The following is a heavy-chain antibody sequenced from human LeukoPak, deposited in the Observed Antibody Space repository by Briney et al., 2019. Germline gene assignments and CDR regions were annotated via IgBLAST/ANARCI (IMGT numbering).Heavy chain of an antibody. CDR2: ISTKAYGGTK. CDR1: GFTFGDYA. V-gene: IGHV3-49*04. D-gene: IGHD3-3*01. J-gene: IGHJ5*02. CDR3: TSAKGVVGFYRGAS. Sequence: SLKLSCTASGFTFGDYAMSWVRQAPGQGLEWIGLISTKAYGGTKEYNASVKGRFTISRSDSKSNVYLHIHSPKTAAKAFCFCTSAKGVVGFYRGASWGQGTLVTVSS.